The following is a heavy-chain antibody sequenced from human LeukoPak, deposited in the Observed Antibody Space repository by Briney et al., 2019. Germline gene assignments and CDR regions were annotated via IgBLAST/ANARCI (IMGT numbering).Heavy chain of an antibody. V-gene: IGHV3-74*01. Sequence: PGGSLRLSCAASGFTFSSYWMHWVRQAPGKGLVWVSRINSEGSSTSYADSVKGRFTISRDNAKNTLYLQMNSLRAEDTAVYYCASEGYCSSTSCYDYWGQGTLVTVSS. CDR3: ASEGYCSSTSCYDY. CDR1: GFTFSSYW. CDR2: INSEGSST. D-gene: IGHD2-2*01. J-gene: IGHJ4*02.